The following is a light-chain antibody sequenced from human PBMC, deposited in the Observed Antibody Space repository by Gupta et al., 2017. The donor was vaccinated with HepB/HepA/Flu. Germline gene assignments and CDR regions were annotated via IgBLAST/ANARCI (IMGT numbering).Light chain of an antibody. CDR1: SSNIGSNT. CDR3: ATWDDSLNGWV. V-gene: IGLV1-44*01. Sequence: QSVLTQPPSASGSPGPRVTISCSGSSSNIGSNTVTWYQQLPGPAPKVLIYSNNQRPSGVPARFSGSKSGTSASLPISGLQSEDEADYYCATWDDSLNGWVFGGGTKLTGL. J-gene: IGLJ3*02. CDR2: SNN.